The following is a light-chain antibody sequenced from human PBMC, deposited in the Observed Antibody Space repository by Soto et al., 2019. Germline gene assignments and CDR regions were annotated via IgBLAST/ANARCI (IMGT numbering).Light chain of an antibody. V-gene: IGKV3-15*01. J-gene: IGKJ4*01. CDR2: GAS. CDR3: QQNNKWPPVT. CDR1: QTISND. Sequence: EVVMTQSPATVSASPGEGVTLSCRASQTISNDLAWYQQKPGQAPRLLIYGASTRATGVPARFSGGGSGTEFTLTISSLQSEDFAFYYCQQNNKWPPVTFGGGTQVDIK.